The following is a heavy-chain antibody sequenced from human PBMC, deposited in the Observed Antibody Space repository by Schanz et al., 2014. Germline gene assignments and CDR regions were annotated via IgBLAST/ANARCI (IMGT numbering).Heavy chain of an antibody. CDR3: ASPSGYSDYGTYFDF. CDR2: IWYDENNK. V-gene: IGHV3-33*01. D-gene: IGHD5-12*01. Sequence: VQLLESGGGVVQPGRSLRLSCAASGFAFSVYGMHWVRQAPGKGPEWVAVIWYDENNKYYADSVKGRFTMSRDNSKNTLYLQMNTLRTEDTAVYYCASPSGYSDYGTYFDFWGQGTLVTVSS. CDR1: GFAFSVYG. J-gene: IGHJ4*02.